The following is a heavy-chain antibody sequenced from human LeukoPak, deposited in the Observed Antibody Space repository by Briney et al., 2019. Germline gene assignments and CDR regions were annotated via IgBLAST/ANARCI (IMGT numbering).Heavy chain of an antibody. J-gene: IGHJ6*02. Sequence: GESLKISCKGFGYSFTSYWIGWVRQMPGKGLEWMGIIYPGDSDTRYSPSFQGQVTISADKSISTAYLQWSSLKASDTAMYYCARLADYGDYYYYGMDVWGQGTTVTVSS. V-gene: IGHV5-51*01. CDR3: ARLADYGDYYYYGMDV. CDR2: IYPGDSDT. D-gene: IGHD4-17*01. CDR1: GYSFTSYW.